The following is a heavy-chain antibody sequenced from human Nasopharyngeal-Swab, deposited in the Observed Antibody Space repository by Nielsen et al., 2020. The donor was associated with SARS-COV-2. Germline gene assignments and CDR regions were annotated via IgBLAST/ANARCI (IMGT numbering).Heavy chain of an antibody. V-gene: IGHV3-53*01. Sequence: GESLKISCAASGFTVSSNYMSWVSQAQGKGLEWVSVIYSCGSTYYADSVKGRFTISRDNSKNKLYLQMNSLRAEDTAVYYCARNREGVYYYYGMDVWGQGTTVTVSS. J-gene: IGHJ6*02. CDR2: IYSCGST. CDR3: ARNREGVYYYYGMDV. CDR1: GFTVSSNY.